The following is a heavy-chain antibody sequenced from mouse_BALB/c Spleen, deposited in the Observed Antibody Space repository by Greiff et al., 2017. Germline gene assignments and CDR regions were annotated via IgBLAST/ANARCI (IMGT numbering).Heavy chain of an antibody. CDR1: GYTFTSYW. CDR3: ARDFITTVVARRYFDY. D-gene: IGHD1-1*01. Sequence: QVQLKQPGAELVKPGASVKLSCKASGYTFTSYWMHWVKQRPGQGLEWIGEINPSNGRTNYNEKFKSKATLTVDKSSSTAYMQLSSLTSEDSAVYYCARDFITTVVARRYFDYWGQGTTLTVSS. J-gene: IGHJ2*01. CDR2: INPSNGRT. V-gene: IGHV1S81*02.